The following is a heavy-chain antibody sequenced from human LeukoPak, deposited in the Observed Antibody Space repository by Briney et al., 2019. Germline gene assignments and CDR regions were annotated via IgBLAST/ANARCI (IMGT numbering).Heavy chain of an antibody. D-gene: IGHD6-19*01. CDR2: RKQDGSEK. Sequence: GGSLRLSCAASGFTFSSYWMSWVRQAPGKGLEWVANRKQDGSEKYYVDSVRGRFTIPRDNAKNSLYLQMNSLRAEDTAVYYCARVTSGWYVFDYWGQGTLVTVSS. V-gene: IGHV3-7*01. CDR3: ARVTSGWYVFDY. CDR1: GFTFSSYW. J-gene: IGHJ4*02.